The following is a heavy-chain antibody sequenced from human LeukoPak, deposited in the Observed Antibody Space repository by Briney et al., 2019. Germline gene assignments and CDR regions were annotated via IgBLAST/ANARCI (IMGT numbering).Heavy chain of an antibody. CDR1: GFTFDDYA. Sequence: GGSLRLSCAASGFTFDDYAMHWVRQAPGKGLEWVSGISWNSGSRGYAASVKGRFTISRDNAKNSLYLEMNSLRAEDTALYYCAKDSHYYGMDVWGQGTTVTVSS. J-gene: IGHJ6*02. CDR3: AKDSHYYGMDV. V-gene: IGHV3-9*01. CDR2: ISWNSGSR.